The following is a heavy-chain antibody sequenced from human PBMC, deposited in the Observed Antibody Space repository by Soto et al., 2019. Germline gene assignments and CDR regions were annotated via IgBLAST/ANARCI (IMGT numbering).Heavy chain of an antibody. CDR2: ISWNSGSI. CDR1: GFTFDDYA. J-gene: IGHJ1*01. D-gene: IGHD4-17*01. Sequence: EVQLVESGGGLVQPGRSLRLSCAASGFTFDDYAMHWVRQAPGKGLEWVSGISWNSGSIGYADSVKGRFTISRDNAKNSLYLQMSSLRAEDTALYYCAKGRYGDYRFGYFQHWGQGTLVTVSS. V-gene: IGHV3-9*01. CDR3: AKGRYGDYRFGYFQH.